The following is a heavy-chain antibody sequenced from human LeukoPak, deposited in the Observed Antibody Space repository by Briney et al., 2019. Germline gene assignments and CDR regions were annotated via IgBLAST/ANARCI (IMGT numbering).Heavy chain of an antibody. CDR3: ARSYYGSGSFRY. D-gene: IGHD3-10*01. CDR1: GGSFSGYY. V-gene: IGHV4-34*01. CDR2: INHSGST. J-gene: IGHJ4*02. Sequence: SETLSLTCAVYGGSFSGYYWSWIRQPPGKGLEWIGEINHSGSTNYNPSLKSRVTISVDTSKNQFSLKLGSVTAADTAVYYCARSYYGSGSFRYWGQGTLVTVSS.